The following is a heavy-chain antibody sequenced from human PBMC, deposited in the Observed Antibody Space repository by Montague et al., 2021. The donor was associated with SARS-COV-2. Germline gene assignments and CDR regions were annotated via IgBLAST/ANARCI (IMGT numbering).Heavy chain of an antibody. Sequence: SLRLSCAASGFTFDDYGMTWVRQPPGKGLEWVSGINWSGADTGYADSVKGRFTTSRDNSKNSLYLQMNSLRAEDTAFYYCARWVYSGSNYYFDYWGQGALVTVSS. CDR2: INWSGADT. D-gene: IGHD1-26*01. J-gene: IGHJ4*02. V-gene: IGHV3-20*04. CDR1: GFTFDDYG. CDR3: ARWVYSGSNYYFDY.